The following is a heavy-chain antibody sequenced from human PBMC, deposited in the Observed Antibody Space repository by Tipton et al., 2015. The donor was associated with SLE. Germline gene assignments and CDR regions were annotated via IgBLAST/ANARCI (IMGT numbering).Heavy chain of an antibody. J-gene: IGHJ6*02. Sequence: TLSLTCAVYGGSFSDHYWSWIRQSPGKGLEWIGEINHSGSTNYNPSLKSRLTMSVDTSKNQLSLKLTFVTAADTAVYYCARGAAAWVSSSWSTCYYYYGMDVWGQGTPVTVSS. CDR2: INHSGST. V-gene: IGHV4-34*01. D-gene: IGHD6-13*01. CDR1: GGSFSDHY. CDR3: ARGAAAWVSSSWSTCYYYYGMDV.